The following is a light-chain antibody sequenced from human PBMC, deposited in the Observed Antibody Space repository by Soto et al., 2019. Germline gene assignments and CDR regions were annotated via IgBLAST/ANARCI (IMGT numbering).Light chain of an antibody. CDR3: SSYADSNSYV. Sequence: QSALTQPPSASGSPGQSVTISCTGTSSDVGGYNYVYWYQQHPGKAPKFMIYEVTKRPSGVPDRFSGSKSGNTASLTVSGLQAEDEADYYCSSYADSNSYVFGTGTKLTVL. J-gene: IGLJ1*01. CDR2: EVT. V-gene: IGLV2-8*01. CDR1: SSDVGGYNY.